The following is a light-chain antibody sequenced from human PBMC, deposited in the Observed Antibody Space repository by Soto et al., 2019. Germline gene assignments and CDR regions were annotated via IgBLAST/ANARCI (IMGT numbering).Light chain of an antibody. CDR1: QSIRND. V-gene: IGKV1-17*01. CDR2: AAS. Sequence: DIQMTQSPSSLSASVGDRVTITCRASQSIRNDLGWYQQKSGKAPRRLIYAASTLQTGVPSRFTGSGSGREFTLTISGLRPQAFVIYYCPHPNSSLALSFGGGTNVE. J-gene: IGKJ4*01. CDR3: PHPNSSLALS.